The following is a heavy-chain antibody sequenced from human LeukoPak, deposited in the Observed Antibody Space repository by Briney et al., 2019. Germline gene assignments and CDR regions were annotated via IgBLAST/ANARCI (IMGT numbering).Heavy chain of an antibody. Sequence: GGSLRLSCAASGFTFSNYWMHWVRKPPGKGLVWVSRINSDGTTIYADSVKGRFTISRDNAKNTLYLQMNSLRAEDTAVYYCARSMSGSFDYWGQGTLVTVSS. CDR2: INSDGTT. CDR3: ARSMSGSFDY. J-gene: IGHJ4*02. V-gene: IGHV3-74*01. CDR1: GFTFSNYW. D-gene: IGHD1-26*01.